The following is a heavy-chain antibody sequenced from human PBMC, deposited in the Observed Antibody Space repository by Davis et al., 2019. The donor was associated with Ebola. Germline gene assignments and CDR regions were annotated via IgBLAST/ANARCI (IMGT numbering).Heavy chain of an antibody. D-gene: IGHD3-10*01. V-gene: IGHV1-46*01. Sequence: ASVKVSCKASGDTITSYYIHWVRKAPGQGLEWMGIIDPRGGSTTYPQKFQGRVIMARDTSTSTIYMELSSLRSEDTSVYYCARDRGGDYSFDYWGQGTLVTVSS. CDR3: ARDRGGDYSFDY. J-gene: IGHJ4*02. CDR2: IDPRGGST. CDR1: GDTITSYY.